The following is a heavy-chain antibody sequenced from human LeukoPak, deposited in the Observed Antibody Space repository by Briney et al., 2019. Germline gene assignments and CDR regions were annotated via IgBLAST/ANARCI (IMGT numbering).Heavy chain of an antibody. CDR2: IRRKTDGGTI. D-gene: IGHD7-27*01. Sequence: GGSLRLSCAASGFTFSNAWMSWVRQAPGKGLEWVGRIRRKTDGGTIDYAAPVKGRFTISRDDSKNTPYLHMNSLKTEDTAVYYCTTYGANWGSVGELFDYWGQGTLVTVSS. V-gene: IGHV3-15*01. CDR3: TTYGANWGSVGELFDY. CDR1: GFTFSNAW. J-gene: IGHJ4*02.